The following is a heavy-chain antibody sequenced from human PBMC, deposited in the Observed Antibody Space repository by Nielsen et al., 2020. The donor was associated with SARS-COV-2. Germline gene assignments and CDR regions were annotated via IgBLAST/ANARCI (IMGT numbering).Heavy chain of an antibody. V-gene: IGHV3-30*18. CDR2: ISYDGSNK. Sequence: GGSLRLSCAASGFTFSSYGMHWVRQAPGKGLEWVAVISYDGSNKYYADSVKGRFTISRDNSKNTLYLQMNSLRAEDTAVYYCAKDHRGSLAYWGQGTLVTVSS. D-gene: IGHD1-26*01. CDR3: AKDHRGSLAY. J-gene: IGHJ4*02. CDR1: GFTFSSYG.